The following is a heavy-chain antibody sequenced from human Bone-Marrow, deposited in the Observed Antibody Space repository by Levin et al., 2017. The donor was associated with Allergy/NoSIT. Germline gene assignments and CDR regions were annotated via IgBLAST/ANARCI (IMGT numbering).Heavy chain of an antibody. CDR3: ARMDWEYSTSGYYYYMDV. CDR1: GDSISSYY. D-gene: IGHD3/OR15-3a*01. J-gene: IGHJ6*03. Sequence: NSSETLSLTCTVSGDSISSYYWNWIRQPPGKGLEWIGYIYYSGSTNYNPSLKSRVTISLDTSKNRFSLKLSSVTAADTAVYYCARMDWEYSTSGYYYYMDVWGKGTTVTVSS. CDR2: IYYSGST. V-gene: IGHV4-59*01.